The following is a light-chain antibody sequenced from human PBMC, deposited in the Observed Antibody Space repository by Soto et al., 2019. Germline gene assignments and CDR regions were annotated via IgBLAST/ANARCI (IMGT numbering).Light chain of an antibody. V-gene: IGKV3-15*01. CDR3: QQGGT. CDR2: DTS. Sequence: EIVMTQSPATLSVSPGERATLSCRASQSVSSNLAWYQQTPGLGPRLVICDTSMRATGFPARFSGSGSGTEFTLTISSLQSEDFAVYYCQQGGTFGQGTRLEIK. CDR1: QSVSSN. J-gene: IGKJ5*01.